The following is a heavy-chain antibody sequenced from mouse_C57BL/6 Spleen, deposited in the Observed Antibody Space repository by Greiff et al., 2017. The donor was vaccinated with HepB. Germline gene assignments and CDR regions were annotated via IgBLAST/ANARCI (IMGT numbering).Heavy chain of an antibody. CDR2: IWRGGST. CDR3: AKNYDGYYEDAMDY. V-gene: IGHV2-5*01. Sequence: VKLQESGPGLVQPSQSLSITCTVSGFSLTSYGVHWVRQSPGKGLEWLGVIWRGGSTDYNAAFMSRLSITKDNSKSQVFFKMNSLQADDTAIYYCAKNYDGYYEDAMDYWGQGTSVTVSS. D-gene: IGHD2-3*01. J-gene: IGHJ4*01. CDR1: GFSLTSYG.